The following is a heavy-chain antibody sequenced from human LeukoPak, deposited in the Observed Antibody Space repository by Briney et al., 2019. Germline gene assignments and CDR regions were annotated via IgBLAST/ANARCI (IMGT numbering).Heavy chain of an antibody. CDR3: ARDSEGSLTMVRGVTQFGCGY. CDR2: IIPIFGTA. CDR1: GGTFSIYA. V-gene: IGHV1-69*13. J-gene: IGHJ4*02. Sequence: ASVTVSFKASGGTFSIYAISWVRQAPGQGLEWMGGIIPIFGTANYAQKFQGRVTITADESTSTAYMELSSLRSEDTAVYYCARDSEGSLTMVRGVTQFGCGYWGQGTLVTVSS. D-gene: IGHD3-10*01.